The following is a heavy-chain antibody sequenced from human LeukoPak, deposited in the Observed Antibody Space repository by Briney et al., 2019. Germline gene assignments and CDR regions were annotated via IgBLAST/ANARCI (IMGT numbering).Heavy chain of an antibody. CDR1: GFTFSNTW. V-gene: IGHV3-15*01. CDR2: IKSKTAGGTT. CDR3: ATAGWSVAANL. D-gene: IGHD6-25*01. Sequence: GGSLRLSCAASGFTFSNTWMSWVRQAPGKGLEWVGRIKSKTAGGTTDHAAPVKGRFTISRDDSKNTLFPQMNSLNIEDTGVYYCATAGWSVAANLWGQGTLVTVSS. J-gene: IGHJ5*02.